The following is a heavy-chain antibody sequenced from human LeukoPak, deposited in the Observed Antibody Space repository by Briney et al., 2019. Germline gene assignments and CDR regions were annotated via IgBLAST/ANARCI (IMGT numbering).Heavy chain of an antibody. CDR2: ISWDGGNT. Sequence: GGSLRLSCAASGFTFDDYTMHWVRQAPGKGLEWVSLISWDGGNTYYADSVKGRFTISRDNSKNSLYLQMNSLRTEDTALYYCAQGPSGYDYHHYYYMDVWGKGTTVTVSS. J-gene: IGHJ6*03. D-gene: IGHD5-12*01. CDR1: GFTFDDYT. V-gene: IGHV3-43*01. CDR3: AQGPSGYDYHHYYYMDV.